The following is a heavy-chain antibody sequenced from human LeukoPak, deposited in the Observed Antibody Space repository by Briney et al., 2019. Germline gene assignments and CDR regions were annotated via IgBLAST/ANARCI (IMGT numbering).Heavy chain of an antibody. J-gene: IGHJ4*02. D-gene: IGHD5-12*01. CDR3: TREVATITPYFDY. CDR1: GFTFGDYA. V-gene: IGHV3-49*04. Sequence: GGSLRLSRTASGFTFGDYAMSWVRQAPGKGLEWVGFIRSKAYGGTTEYAASVKGRFTISRDDSKSIAYLQMNSLKTEDTAVYYCTREVATITPYFDYWGQGTLVTVSS. CDR2: IRSKAYGGTT.